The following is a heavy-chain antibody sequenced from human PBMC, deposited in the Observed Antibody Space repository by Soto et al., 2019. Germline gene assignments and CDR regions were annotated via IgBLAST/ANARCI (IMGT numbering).Heavy chain of an antibody. J-gene: IGHJ4*02. D-gene: IGHD3-22*01. CDR2: IYYAGTT. CDR3: ARLGAYYQALDS. Sequence: WPWIRQPPGTGLEWIGYIYYAGTTTYNPSLKSRFSISVDTSKNEVSLKLTSVTAADTAVYYCARLGAYYQALDSWGQGTLVTVSS. V-gene: IGHV4-59*08.